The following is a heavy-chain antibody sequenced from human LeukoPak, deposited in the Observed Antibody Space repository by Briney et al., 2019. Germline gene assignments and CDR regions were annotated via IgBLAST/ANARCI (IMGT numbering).Heavy chain of an antibody. J-gene: IGHJ6*03. D-gene: IGHD4-17*01. CDR3: ARVAGGDYYYYYMDV. CDR1: GFTFSSYY. CDR2: ISTSISYT. Sequence: GGSLRLSCAASGFTFSSYYMNWIRQAPGKGLEWVSSISTSISYTQHADSVKGRFTISRDNAKNSLYLQMNSLRAEDTAVYYCARVAGGDYYYYYMDVWGKGTTVTVSS. V-gene: IGHV3-21*01.